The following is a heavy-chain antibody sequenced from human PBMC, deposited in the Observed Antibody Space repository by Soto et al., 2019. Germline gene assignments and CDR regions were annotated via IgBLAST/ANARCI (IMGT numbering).Heavy chain of an antibody. Sequence: SETLSLTCTVSGGSISSSGYYWGWIRQPPGKGLEWIGNIYYSGSTNYNPSLKSRVTISVDTSKNQFSLKVSSVTAADTAVYYCAPVRNFDKFFSLWGQGTPVTVSS. CDR2: IYYSGST. CDR3: APVRNFDKFFSL. V-gene: IGHV4-39*01. J-gene: IGHJ4*02. CDR1: GGSISSSGYY.